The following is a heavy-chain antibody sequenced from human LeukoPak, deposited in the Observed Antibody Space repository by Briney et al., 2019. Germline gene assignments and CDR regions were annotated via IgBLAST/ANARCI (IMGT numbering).Heavy chain of an antibody. CDR1: GYTFTSYA. D-gene: IGHD4-17*01. J-gene: IGHJ4*02. V-gene: IGHV1-18*01. CDR3: ARERDFGYGDDY. Sequence: ASVKVSCKASGYTFTSYAMNWVRQAPGQGLEWMGWISAYNGNTNYAQKLQGRVTMTTDTSTSTAYMELRSLRSDDTAVYYCARERDFGYGDDYWGQGTLVTVSS. CDR2: ISAYNGNT.